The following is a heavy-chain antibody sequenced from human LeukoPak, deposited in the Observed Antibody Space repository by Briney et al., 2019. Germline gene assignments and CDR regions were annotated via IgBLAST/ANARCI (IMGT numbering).Heavy chain of an antibody. CDR2: IYHSGSS. D-gene: IGHD3-10*01. J-gene: IGHJ4*02. CDR3: ARDGDYHASGSVFFDF. Sequence: SQTLSLTCTVSGGSLSSGGVYWSWIRQPTGQGLEWIGYIYHSGSSYYNPSLKSRLSMSVDTSENQFSLNLNSVTAADTAVYYCARDGDYHASGSVFFDFWGQGILVTVSS. CDR1: GGSLSSGGVY. V-gene: IGHV4-31*03.